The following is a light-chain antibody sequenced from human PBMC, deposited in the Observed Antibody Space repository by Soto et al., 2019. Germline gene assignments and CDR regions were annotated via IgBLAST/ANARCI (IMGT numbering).Light chain of an antibody. V-gene: IGKV3-15*01. CDR3: QQYNTWHPKMA. Sequence: TRWPATLSVFPGETATLSCRASQSVSSDLAWYQQRPGQAPRLLIYGASTRATGIPARFRGSGSGTEFRLTISSLQSEDLATYYCQQYNTWHPKMAFGRGTKVDIK. CDR2: GAS. CDR1: QSVSSD. J-gene: IGKJ1*01.